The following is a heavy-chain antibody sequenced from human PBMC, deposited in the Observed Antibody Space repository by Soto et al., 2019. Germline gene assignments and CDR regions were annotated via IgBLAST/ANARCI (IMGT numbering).Heavy chain of an antibody. CDR3: ARQGSNGAYYYYGMDV. V-gene: IGHV5-51*01. J-gene: IGHJ6*01. Sequence: GESLKISCKGSGYRFSSYWIAWVRQMPGKGLEWMGIIYPGDSDTIYSPSFQGQVTFSADKSTSTAYLQWSSLKASDTAMYYCARQGSNGAYYYYGMDVWGQGTTVNVSS. CDR1: GYRFSSYW. CDR2: IYPGDSDT. D-gene: IGHD2-8*01.